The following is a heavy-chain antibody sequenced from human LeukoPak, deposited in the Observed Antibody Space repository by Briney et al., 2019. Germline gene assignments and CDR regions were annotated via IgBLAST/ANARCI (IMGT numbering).Heavy chain of an antibody. V-gene: IGHV4-59*12. Sequence: SETLSLTCTVSGGSISSYYWSWIRQPPGKGLEWIGYIYYSGSTNYNPSLKSRVSIPVDTSKNQFSLKLRSVTAADTAVYYCARVAYGSGIRLIDCWGQGTLVTISS. J-gene: IGHJ4*02. CDR2: IYYSGST. D-gene: IGHD3-10*01. CDR1: GGSISSYY. CDR3: ARVAYGSGIRLIDC.